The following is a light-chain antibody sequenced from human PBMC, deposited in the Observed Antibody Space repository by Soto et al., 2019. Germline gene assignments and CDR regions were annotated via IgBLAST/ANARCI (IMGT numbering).Light chain of an antibody. V-gene: IGKV3-20*01. CDR3: QQYGSSPRT. CDR1: QSVSISY. CDR2: GAS. J-gene: IGKJ1*01. Sequence: EIVLTQSPGTLSLSPGEGATLSCRASQSVSISYLAWYQQQPGQAPRLXIYGASSRATGIPDRFSGSGSGTDFTLTISRLEPEDFAVYYCQQYGSSPRTFGQGTKVDIK.